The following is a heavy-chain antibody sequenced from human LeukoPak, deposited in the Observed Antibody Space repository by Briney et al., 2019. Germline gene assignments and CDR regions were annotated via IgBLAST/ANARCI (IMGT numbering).Heavy chain of an antibody. D-gene: IGHD1-1*01. CDR3: VRKNALGV. Sequence: GGSLRLSCTASGFTFSTYWMSWVRQAPGKGLEWVANIKQDEGEKYYVDSVKGRFTISRDNAKNSLFLQMDSLRAEDTAVYYCVRKNALGVWGQGTTVTVSS. CDR2: IKQDEGEK. V-gene: IGHV3-7*01. J-gene: IGHJ6*02. CDR1: GFTFSTYW.